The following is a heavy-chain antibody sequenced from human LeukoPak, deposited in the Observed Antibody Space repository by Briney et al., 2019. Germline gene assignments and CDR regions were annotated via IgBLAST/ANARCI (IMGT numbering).Heavy chain of an antibody. Sequence: GGSLRLSCVASGFTFSGYNMNWVRQAPGKGLEWVSSSSSSRDYTYYADSVKGRFTISRDNAKKSVYLQMNSLRAEDTAVYYCARGAYSSTLDYWGQGTLVTVSS. CDR2: SSSSRDYT. CDR3: ARGAYSSTLDY. D-gene: IGHD6-13*01. J-gene: IGHJ4*02. V-gene: IGHV3-21*01. CDR1: GFTFSGYN.